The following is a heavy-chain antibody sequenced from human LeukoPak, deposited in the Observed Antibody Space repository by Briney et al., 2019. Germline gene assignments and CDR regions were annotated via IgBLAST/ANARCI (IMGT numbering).Heavy chain of an antibody. CDR2: IFQSGET. V-gene: IGHV4/OR15-8*02. CDR1: GGSIISSNW. J-gene: IGHJ5*02. CDR3: ARHFRLVVENWFDP. D-gene: IGHD2-21*01. Sequence: SETLSLTCSVSGGSIISSNWWGWIRQPPGKGLEWIGEIFQSGETDYNPSLRSRVIISINKSKNQFSLQLNSVTAADTAIYYCARHFRLVVENWFDPWGQGTLVTVSS.